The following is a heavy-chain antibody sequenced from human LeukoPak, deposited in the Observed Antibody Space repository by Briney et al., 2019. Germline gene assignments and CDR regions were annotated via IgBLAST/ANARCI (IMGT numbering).Heavy chain of an antibody. D-gene: IGHD6-19*01. Sequence: GASVKVSCKASGYTFTSYGIRWVRQAPGQGLEWMGWISAYNGNTNYAQKLQGRVTMTTDTSTSTAYMELRSLRSDDTAVYYCARAPEAVAATVFDYWGQGTLVTVSS. CDR1: GYTFTSYG. V-gene: IGHV1-18*01. CDR3: ARAPEAVAATVFDY. J-gene: IGHJ4*02. CDR2: ISAYNGNT.